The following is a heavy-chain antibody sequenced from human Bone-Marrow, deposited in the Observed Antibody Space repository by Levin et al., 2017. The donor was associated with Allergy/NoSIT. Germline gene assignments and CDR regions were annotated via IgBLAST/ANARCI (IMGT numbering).Heavy chain of an antibody. CDR2: IHPNNGAT. V-gene: IGHV1-2*02. Sequence: ASEKVSCKASGFTFSGYYIHWVRQASGQGLQWMGWIHPNNGATNYAQQFLGRVTLTRDNSISTAYMQISRLTSDDTAVYYCARDYHDSGGSDYWGQGSLVSVSS. D-gene: IGHD3-22*01. J-gene: IGHJ4*02. CDR3: ARDYHDSGGSDY. CDR1: GFTFSGYY.